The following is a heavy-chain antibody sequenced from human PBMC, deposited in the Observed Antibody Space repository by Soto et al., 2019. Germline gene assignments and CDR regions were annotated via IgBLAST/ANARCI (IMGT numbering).Heavy chain of an antibody. J-gene: IGHJ6*02. CDR3: ARWGVVVVPGAEGDYDFYGLDV. CDR1: GFTFNSYS. CDR2: ISGSTGHV. D-gene: IGHD2-2*01. Sequence: EVQLVESGGGLVKPGGSLRLSCAASGFTFNSYSINWVRQAPGKGLERVASISGSTGHVYYADSVKGRFTISSDNAKNSLYLQMNTLRAEDTAVYYCARWGVVVVPGAEGDYDFYGLDVWGQVPTVNVSS. V-gene: IGHV3-21*01.